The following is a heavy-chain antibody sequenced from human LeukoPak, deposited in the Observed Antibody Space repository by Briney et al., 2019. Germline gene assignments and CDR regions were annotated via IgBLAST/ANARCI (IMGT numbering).Heavy chain of an antibody. CDR3: ARDVVEWLAWGGFDY. D-gene: IGHD3-3*01. CDR2: ISGSGGST. Sequence: GGSLRLSCAASGFTFSSYAMSWVRQAPGKGLEWVSAISGSGGSTYYADSVKGRFTISRDNSKNTLYLQMNSLRAEDTAVYYCARDVVEWLAWGGFDYWGQGTLVTVSS. V-gene: IGHV3-23*01. CDR1: GFTFSSYA. J-gene: IGHJ4*02.